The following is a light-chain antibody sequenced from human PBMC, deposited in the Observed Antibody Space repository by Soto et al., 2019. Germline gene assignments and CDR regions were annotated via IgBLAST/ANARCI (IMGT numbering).Light chain of an antibody. Sequence: QSALTQPASVSGSPGQSITISCTGTSSDVGSYNLVSWYQQHPGKAPKLMIYEGSKRPSGVSNRFSGSKSGNTASLTISGRQAEDEADYYCCSYAGSSLVVFGGGTKLTVL. J-gene: IGLJ2*01. CDR2: EGS. V-gene: IGLV2-23*01. CDR3: CSYAGSSLVV. CDR1: SSDVGSYNL.